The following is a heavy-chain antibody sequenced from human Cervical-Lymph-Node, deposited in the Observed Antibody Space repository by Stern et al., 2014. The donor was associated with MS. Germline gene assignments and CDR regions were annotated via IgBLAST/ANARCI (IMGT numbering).Heavy chain of an antibody. CDR1: GASLSGVNW. Sequence: QVQLQESGPGLVKPSGTLSLTCTVSGASLSGVNWWTWVRQPPGKGLEWIGEIVHTGHTNYNPSLRSRVGILVNSSKSQFPLQLTSVTAADTAVYCCARGGGTDSPTYDYWGQGTLVTVS. J-gene: IGHJ4*02. CDR2: IVHTGHT. CDR3: ARGGGTDSPTYDY. D-gene: IGHD3-16*01. V-gene: IGHV4-4*01.